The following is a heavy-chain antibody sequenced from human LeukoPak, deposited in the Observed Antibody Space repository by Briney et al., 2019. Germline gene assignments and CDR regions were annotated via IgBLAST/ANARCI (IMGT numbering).Heavy chain of an antibody. Sequence: AASVKVSCKASGYTFTSYGISWVRPAPGQGLEWMGWISAYNGNTNYAQKLQGRVTMTTDTSTSTAYMELRSLRSDDTAVYYCAGAEGYCSGGSCYSGAAFDIWGQGTMVTVSS. J-gene: IGHJ3*02. CDR3: AGAEGYCSGGSCYSGAAFDI. CDR1: GYTFTSYG. CDR2: ISAYNGNT. V-gene: IGHV1-18*01. D-gene: IGHD2-15*01.